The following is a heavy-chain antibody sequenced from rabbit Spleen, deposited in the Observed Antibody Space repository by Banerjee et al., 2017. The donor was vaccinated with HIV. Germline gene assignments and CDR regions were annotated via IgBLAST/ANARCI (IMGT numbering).Heavy chain of an antibody. CDR2: IYSSSGST. D-gene: IGHD6-1*01. CDR1: GFSFSSSYD. CDR3: VSGNYYAYGYAGYAQNYLNL. V-gene: IGHV1S43*01. Sequence: QEQLVESGGGLVQPGASLTLTCTASGFSFSSSYDICWVRQAPGKGLEWSACIYSSSGSTWYASWVNGRFTISRSTSLNTVDLKMTSLTTADMATYFCVSGNYYAYGYAGYAQNYLNLWGQGTLVTVS. J-gene: IGHJ4*01.